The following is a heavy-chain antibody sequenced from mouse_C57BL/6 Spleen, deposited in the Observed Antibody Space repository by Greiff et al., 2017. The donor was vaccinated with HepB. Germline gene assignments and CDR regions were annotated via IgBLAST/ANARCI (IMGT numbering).Heavy chain of an antibody. CDR2: ISSGSGTI. CDR1: GFTFSDYG. CDR3: ARLGVLRSFIDY. V-gene: IGHV5-17*01. J-gene: IGHJ2*01. Sequence: EVMLVESGGGLVKPGGSLKLSCAASGFTFSDYGMHWVRQAPEKGLEWVAYISSGSGTIYYADTVKGRFTISRDNAKNTLFLQMTSLRSEDTAMYYCARLGVLRSFIDYWGQGTTLTVSS. D-gene: IGHD1-1*01.